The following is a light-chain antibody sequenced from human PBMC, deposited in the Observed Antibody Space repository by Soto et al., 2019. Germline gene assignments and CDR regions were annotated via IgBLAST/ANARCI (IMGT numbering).Light chain of an antibody. CDR1: QSISSY. V-gene: IGKV1-39*01. CDR3: QQSYSTPIT. CDR2: AAS. Sequence: DIQMTQSPSSLSASVGDRVTITCRASQSISSYLNWYQQKPGKAPKLLIYAASSLQSGVPSRFSGSASGTDFTLTISSLQPEDFATYYCQQSYSTPITFGQGTRLGL. J-gene: IGKJ5*01.